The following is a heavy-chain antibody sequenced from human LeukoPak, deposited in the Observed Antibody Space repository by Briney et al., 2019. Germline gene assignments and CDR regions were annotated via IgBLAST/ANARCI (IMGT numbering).Heavy chain of an antibody. Sequence: PSETLSLTCAVYGGSFSGYYWSWIRQPPGKGLEWIGEINHSGSTNYNPSLKSRVTISVDTSKNQFSLKLSSVTAADTAVYYCARGMVTVYYYYGMDVWGQGTTVTVSS. J-gene: IGHJ6*02. CDR3: ARGMVTVYYYYGMDV. D-gene: IGHD2-21*02. CDR1: GGSFSGYY. V-gene: IGHV4-34*01. CDR2: INHSGST.